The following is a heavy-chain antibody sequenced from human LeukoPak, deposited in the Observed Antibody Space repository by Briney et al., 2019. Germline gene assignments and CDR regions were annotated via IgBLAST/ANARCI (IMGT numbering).Heavy chain of an antibody. D-gene: IGHD5-12*01. V-gene: IGHV4-30-2*01. CDR2: IYHSGST. J-gene: IGHJ4*02. CDR1: GGSISSGGYS. CDR3: ASEVATIGYYFDY. Sequence: SQTLSLTCAVSGGSISSGGYSWSWIRQPPGKGLEWIGYIYHSGSTYYNPSLKSRVTISVDRSKNQFSLKLSSVTAADTAVYYCASEVATIGYYFDYWGQGTLVTVSS.